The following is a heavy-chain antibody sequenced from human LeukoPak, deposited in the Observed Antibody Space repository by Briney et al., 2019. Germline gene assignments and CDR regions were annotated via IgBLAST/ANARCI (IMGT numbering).Heavy chain of an antibody. V-gene: IGHV3-23*01. CDR1: GLTFSSYA. CDR2: ISGSGGNT. D-gene: IGHD3-10*01. J-gene: IGHJ6*02. CDR3: AKAYGSGNLYYYYGMDV. Sequence: GGSLRLSCAASGLTFSSYAMSWVRQAPGKGLEWVSVISGSGGNTYYADSVKGRFTISRDNSKNTLYLQMNSLRAEDTAVYYCAKAYGSGNLYYYYGMDVWGQGTTVTVSS.